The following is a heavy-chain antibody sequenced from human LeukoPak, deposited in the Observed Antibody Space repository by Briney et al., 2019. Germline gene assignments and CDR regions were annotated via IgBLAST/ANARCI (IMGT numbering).Heavy chain of an antibody. Sequence: GESLKISFKGSGYSFTSYWIGWVRQMPGKGLEWMGIIYPGDSDTRYSPSFQGQVTISADKSISTAYLQWSSLKASDTAMYYCARSLSLMGSGWYRNWFDPWGQGTLVTVSS. D-gene: IGHD6-19*01. V-gene: IGHV5-51*01. CDR1: GYSFTSYW. CDR2: IYPGDSDT. J-gene: IGHJ5*02. CDR3: ARSLSLMGSGWYRNWFDP.